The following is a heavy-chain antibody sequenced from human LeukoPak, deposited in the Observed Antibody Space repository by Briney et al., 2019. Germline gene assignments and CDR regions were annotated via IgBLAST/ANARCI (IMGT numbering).Heavy chain of an antibody. D-gene: IGHD3-10*01. J-gene: IGHJ4*02. CDR2: IWYDGSNK. CDR1: GFTFSSYG. CDR3: ARDGGSGSYYNGGDY. Sequence: GRSLRLSCAASGFTFSSYGMHWVRQAPGKGLKWVAVIWYDGSNKYYADSVKGRFTISRDNSKNTLYLQMNSLRAEDTAVYYCARDGGSGSYYNGGDYWGQGTLVTVSS. V-gene: IGHV3-33*01.